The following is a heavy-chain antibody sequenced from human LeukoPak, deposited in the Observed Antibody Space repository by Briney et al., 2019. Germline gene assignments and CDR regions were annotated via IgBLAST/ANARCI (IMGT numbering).Heavy chain of an antibody. Sequence: SETLSLTCTVSGGSISSSSYYWGWIRQPPGKGLEWIGSIYYSGSTYYNPSLRSRVTISVDTSKNQFSLKLSSVTAADTAVYYCARDPPVGTVTEGVFDYWGQGTLVTVSS. D-gene: IGHD4-17*01. CDR1: GGSISSSSYY. J-gene: IGHJ4*02. CDR3: ARDPPVGTVTEGVFDY. V-gene: IGHV4-39*07. CDR2: IYYSGST.